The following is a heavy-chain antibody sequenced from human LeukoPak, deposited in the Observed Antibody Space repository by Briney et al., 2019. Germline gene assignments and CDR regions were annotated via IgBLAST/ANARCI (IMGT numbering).Heavy chain of an antibody. V-gene: IGHV4-30-4*01. CDR2: IYYSGST. D-gene: IGHD5-18*01. Sequence: PSQTLSLTCTVSGGSISSGDYYWSWIRQPPGTGLEWSGYIYYSGSTYYNPSLKSRVTISVDTSKNQFSLKLSSVTAADTAVYYCATGPIDTAMADYYYYGMDVWGKGTTVTVSS. J-gene: IGHJ6*04. CDR3: ATGPIDTAMADYYYYGMDV. CDR1: GGSISSGDYY.